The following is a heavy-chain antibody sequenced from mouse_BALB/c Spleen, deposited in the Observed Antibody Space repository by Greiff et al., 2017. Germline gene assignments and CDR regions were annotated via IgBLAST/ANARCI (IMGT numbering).Heavy chain of an antibody. V-gene: IGHV1-5*01. J-gene: IGHJ4*01. CDR1: GYTFTSYW. CDR3: TRGYSYDADDAMDY. D-gene: IGHD2-12*01. Sequence: VQLQQSGTVLVRPGASVKMSCKASGYTFTSYWMHWVKQRPGQGLEWIGAIYPGNSDTSYNQKFKGKAKLTAVTSTSTAYMELSSLTNEDSAVYDCTRGYSYDADDAMDYWGQGTSVTVSS. CDR2: IYPGNSDT.